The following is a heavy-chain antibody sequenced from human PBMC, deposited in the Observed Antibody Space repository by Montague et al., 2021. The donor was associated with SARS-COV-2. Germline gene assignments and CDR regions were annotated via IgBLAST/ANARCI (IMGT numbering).Heavy chain of an antibody. CDR2: TYFGGTT. CDR3: ARDPSRSVGAFDI. Sequence: SLRLSCAASGFSVTDNYMHWVRQPPGKAPEWLSVTYFGGTTKYADSVKGRFTVSRDDSKNALELQMNNLRTEDTAVFCCARDPSRSVGAFDIWDQGTMVTVSS. D-gene: IGHD3-16*01. V-gene: IGHV3-66*01. J-gene: IGHJ3*02. CDR1: GFSVTDNY.